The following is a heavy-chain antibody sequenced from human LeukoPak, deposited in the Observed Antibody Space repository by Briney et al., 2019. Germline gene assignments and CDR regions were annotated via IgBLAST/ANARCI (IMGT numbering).Heavy chain of an antibody. J-gene: IGHJ6*02. CDR3: ARERHSYRNYYYYYGMDV. CDR2: ISSSSSYI. V-gene: IGHV3-21*01. D-gene: IGHD5-18*01. CDR1: GFTFCSYS. Sequence: GGSLRLSCAASGFTFCSYSMNWVRQAPGKGLEWVSSISSSSSYIYYADSVKGRFTSYRDKAKISLYLQMKSLGDADTYLCECARERHSYRNYYYYYGMDVWGQGTTVTVSS.